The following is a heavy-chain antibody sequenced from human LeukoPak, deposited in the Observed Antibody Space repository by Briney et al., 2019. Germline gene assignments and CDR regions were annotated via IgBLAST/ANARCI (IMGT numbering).Heavy chain of an antibody. CDR2: IKKTGSET. J-gene: IGHJ4*02. CDR3: AREDGYCSGGNCYSYFDS. V-gene: IGHV3-7*01. CDR1: KFIFSNYW. Sequence: GGSLRLSCAASKFIFSNYWMSWVRQAPGKGLEWVAYIKKTGSETYYVDPVKGRFTITRDNARNSLFLQMNSLRAEDTAVYYCAREDGYCSGGNCYSYFDSWGQGTLVIVSS. D-gene: IGHD2-15*01.